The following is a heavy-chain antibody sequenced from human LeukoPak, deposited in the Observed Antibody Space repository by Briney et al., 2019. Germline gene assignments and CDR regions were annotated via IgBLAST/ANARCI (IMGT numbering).Heavy chain of an antibody. D-gene: IGHD3-22*01. CDR3: AKAADYYYDSSGYYPEALYYFDY. Sequence: PGGPLRLSCEASGLTFSGYALSWVRQAPGKGLEWPSAIIGSGGSTSYADSVKGRFTISRDNSKNTLYLQMNSLRAEDTAVYYCAKAADYYYDSSGYYPEALYYFDYWGQGTLVTVSS. J-gene: IGHJ4*02. CDR2: IIGSGGST. V-gene: IGHV3-23*01. CDR1: GLTFSGYA.